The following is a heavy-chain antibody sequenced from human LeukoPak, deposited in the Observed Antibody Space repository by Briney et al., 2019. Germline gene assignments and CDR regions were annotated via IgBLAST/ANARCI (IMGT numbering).Heavy chain of an antibody. J-gene: IGHJ4*02. CDR2: ISGSGGST. CDR1: GFTFSNYA. V-gene: IGHV3-23*01. D-gene: IGHD6-13*01. Sequence: QAGGSLRLSCAASGFTFSNYAMSWVRQAPGKGLEWVSAISGSGGSTYYADSVKGRFTISRDNSKNTLYLQMNSLRAEDTAVYYCAKDLRTSSSSWYGSYDYWGQGTLVTVSS. CDR3: AKDLRTSSSSWYGSYDY.